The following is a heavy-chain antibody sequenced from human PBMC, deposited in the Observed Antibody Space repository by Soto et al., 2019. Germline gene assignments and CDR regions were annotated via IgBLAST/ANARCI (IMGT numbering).Heavy chain of an antibody. D-gene: IGHD1-1*01. CDR3: ARVRHGCSANNCYFDP. V-gene: IGHV4-4*02. CDR1: CGSVRAPDW. Sequence: QVHLQESGPGLVAPSGTLSLTCTLSCGSVRAPDWWNWVRQSPDKGLEGIAEVHISGHSNYNPSLRSRVIVSIDSSKNQFYLNWNSVTAADTAIYYCARVRHGCSANNCYFDPWGQGTHVTFSS. J-gene: IGHJ5*01. CDR2: VHISGHS.